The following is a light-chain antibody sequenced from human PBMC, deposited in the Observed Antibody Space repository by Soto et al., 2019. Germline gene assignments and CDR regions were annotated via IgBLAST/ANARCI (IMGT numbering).Light chain of an antibody. CDR2: QDS. Sequence: SYELTQPPSVSVSPGQTASITCSGDKLGNKYACWYQQKPGQSPVLVIYQDSKRPSGIPERFSGSNSGNTATLTISGTQAMDEADYYCQAGDGIFGTGTKLTVL. V-gene: IGLV3-1*01. J-gene: IGLJ1*01. CDR1: KLGNKY. CDR3: QAGDGI.